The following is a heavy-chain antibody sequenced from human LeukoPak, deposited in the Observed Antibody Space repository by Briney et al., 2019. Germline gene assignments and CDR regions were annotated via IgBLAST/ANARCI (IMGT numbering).Heavy chain of an antibody. D-gene: IGHD5-24*01. J-gene: IGHJ3*02. CDR3: ARGEVEMATVGDDSFDI. V-gene: IGHV1-2*06. CDR1: GYTFTGYH. Sequence: ASVKVSCKVLGYTFTGYHIHWVRQAPGQGLEWMGRINPNTGGTNYAQKFQGRVTMTRDTSVSTAYMELSRLTSDDTAVYYCARGEVEMATVGDDSFDIWGQGTMVAVYS. CDR2: INPNTGGT.